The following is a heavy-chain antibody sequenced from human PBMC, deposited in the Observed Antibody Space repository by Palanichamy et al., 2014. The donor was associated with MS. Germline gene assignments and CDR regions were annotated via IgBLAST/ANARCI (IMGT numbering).Heavy chain of an antibody. CDR3: ASESSGSYHDLDY. V-gene: IGHV3-33*01. D-gene: IGHD1-26*01. Sequence: SRYGMHWVRQAPGKGLEWVAVIWYGGSNKYYADSVKGRFTISRDNSKNTLYLQMNSLRAEDTAVYYCASESSGSYHDLDYWGQGTLVAVSS. CDR1: SRYG. J-gene: IGHJ4*02. CDR2: IWYGGSNK.